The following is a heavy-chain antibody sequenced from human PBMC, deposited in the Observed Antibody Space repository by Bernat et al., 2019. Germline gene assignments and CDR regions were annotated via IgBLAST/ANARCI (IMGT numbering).Heavy chain of an antibody. J-gene: IGHJ3*02. V-gene: IGHV3-33*06. Sequence: QVQLVESGGGVVQPGRSLRLSCAASGFTFSSYGLHWVRQAPGKGLEWVAIIWYDGSNNYYADSVKGRFTISRDNSKNTLYLQMSSLRAEDTAVYYCAKGYSGYDYAYDIWGQGTMVTVSS. CDR1: GFTFSSYG. CDR2: IWYDGSNN. D-gene: IGHD5-12*01. CDR3: AKGYSGYDYAYDI.